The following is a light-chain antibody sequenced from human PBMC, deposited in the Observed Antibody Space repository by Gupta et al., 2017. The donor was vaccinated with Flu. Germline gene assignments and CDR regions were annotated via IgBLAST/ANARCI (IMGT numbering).Light chain of an antibody. CDR3: AAWDDSLNV. CDR2: NNN. CDR1: RTKIGSKA. V-gene: IGLV1-44*01. Sequence: QSFLTQPPPPSGPPGQRVTSAGAGSRTKIGSKAVNWYQQLPGTAPKLVIYNNNQRPAGVPDRYSGSKAGTSASLAIRGHQAEDEADYYGAAWDDSLNVFGTGTKVTVL. J-gene: IGLJ1*01.